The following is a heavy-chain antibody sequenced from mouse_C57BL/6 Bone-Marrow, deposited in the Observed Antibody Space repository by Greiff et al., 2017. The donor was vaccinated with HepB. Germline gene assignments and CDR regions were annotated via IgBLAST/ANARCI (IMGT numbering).Heavy chain of an antibody. V-gene: IGHV1-52*01. CDR3: AGEIYDGYYEVYDLDD. CDR2: IDPSDSET. CDR1: GYTFTSYW. Sequence: QVQLQQPGAELVRPGSSVKLSCKASGYTFTSYWMHWVKQRPIQGLEWIGNIDPSDSETHYNQKFKDKATLTVDKSSSTAYMQLSSLTSEDSAVYYCAGEIYDGYYEVYDLDDWGQGTTLTVSS. D-gene: IGHD2-3*01. J-gene: IGHJ2*01.